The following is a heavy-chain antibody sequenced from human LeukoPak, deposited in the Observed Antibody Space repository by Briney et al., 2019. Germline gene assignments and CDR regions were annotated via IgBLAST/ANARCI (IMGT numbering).Heavy chain of an antibody. Sequence: CXXSGYTFTSYDINWVRQATGQGLEWMGWMNPNSGNTGYAQKFQGRVTMTRNTSISTAYMELSSLRSEDTAVYYCARWGWSERGYYYGMDVWGQGTTVTVSS. CDR2: MNPNSGNT. J-gene: IGHJ6*02. CDR3: ARWGWSERGYYYGMDV. CDR1: GYTFTSYD. V-gene: IGHV1-8*01. D-gene: IGHD6-19*01.